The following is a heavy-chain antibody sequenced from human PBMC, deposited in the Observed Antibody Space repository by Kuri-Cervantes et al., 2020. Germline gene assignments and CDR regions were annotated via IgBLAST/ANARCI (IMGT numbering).Heavy chain of an antibody. CDR3: ARVAEAYYVFWSDHTAYYMDV. CDR1: GFTFSDYY. V-gene: IGHV3-11*04. D-gene: IGHD3-3*01. Sequence: GESLKISCAASGFTFSDYYMSWIRQAPGKGLEWVSDIGSSGSTIYYADSVKGRFTISRDNAKNSLYLQMNSLRAEDTAVYYCARVAEAYYVFWSDHTAYYMDVWGKGTTVTVSS. J-gene: IGHJ6*03. CDR2: IGSSGSTI.